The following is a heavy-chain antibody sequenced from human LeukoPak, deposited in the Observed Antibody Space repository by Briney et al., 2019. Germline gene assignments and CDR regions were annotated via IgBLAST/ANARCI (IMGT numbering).Heavy chain of an antibody. J-gene: IGHJ4*02. V-gene: IGHV3-23*01. CDR3: AKFARNPSGHFDY. Sequence: GGSLRLSCAASGFTVSSNYMSWVRQAPGKGLEWVSAITGSGGSTYYADSVKGRFTISRDNSKNTLYLQMNSLRADDTAVYYCAKFARNPSGHFDYWGQGTLVTVSS. CDR2: ITGSGGST. D-gene: IGHD2-15*01. CDR1: GFTVSSNY.